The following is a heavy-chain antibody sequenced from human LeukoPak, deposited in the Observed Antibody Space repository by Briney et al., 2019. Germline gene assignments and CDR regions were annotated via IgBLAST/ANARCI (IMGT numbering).Heavy chain of an antibody. CDR1: GYTFTGYY. V-gene: IGHV1-2*02. Sequence: ASVKVSCNASGYTFTGYYMHWVRQAPGQGLEWMGWINPNSGGTNYAQKFQGRVTMTRDTSISTAYMELSRLRSDDTAVYYCARDRYCSSTSCYAGWFDPWGQGTLVTVSS. D-gene: IGHD2-2*01. CDR3: ARDRYCSSTSCYAGWFDP. J-gene: IGHJ5*02. CDR2: INPNSGGT.